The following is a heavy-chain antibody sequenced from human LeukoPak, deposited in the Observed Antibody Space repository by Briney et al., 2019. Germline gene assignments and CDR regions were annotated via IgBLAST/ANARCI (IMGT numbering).Heavy chain of an antibody. CDR3: ATRIAAAGTGSYFDY. Sequence: SETLSLTCTVSGGSISSGDYYWSWIRQPPGKGLEWIGYIYYSGSTYYNPSLKSRVTISVDRSKNQFSLKLTSVTAADTAVYYCATRIAAAGTGSYFDYWGQGTLVTVSS. D-gene: IGHD6-13*01. V-gene: IGHV4-30-4*01. CDR2: IYYSGST. J-gene: IGHJ4*02. CDR1: GGSISSGDYY.